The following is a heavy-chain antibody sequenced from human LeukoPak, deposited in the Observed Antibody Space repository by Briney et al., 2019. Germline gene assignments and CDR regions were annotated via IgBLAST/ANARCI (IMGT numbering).Heavy chain of an antibody. Sequence: GGSLRLSCAASGFTFSTYSMNWVRQAPGKGLEWVSYISGTSNTIYYADSVKGRFTISRDNAKNSLYLQVNGLRAEDTAIYYCARDLGSYSSGWYMGFDYWGQGTLVTVSS. V-gene: IGHV3-48*01. D-gene: IGHD6-19*01. CDR1: GFTFSTYS. CDR2: ISGTSNTI. J-gene: IGHJ4*02. CDR3: ARDLGSYSSGWYMGFDY.